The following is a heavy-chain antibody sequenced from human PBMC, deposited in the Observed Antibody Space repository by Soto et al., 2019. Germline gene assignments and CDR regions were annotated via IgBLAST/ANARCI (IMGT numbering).Heavy chain of an antibody. CDR2: IYWDDDK. Sequence: QITLKESGPTLVKPTQTLTLTCTFSGFSLSTSGVGVGWIRQPPGKALEWLALIYWDDDKRYRPSLKSRLTITKGTPKRPVVLTMPNMDPVYTATSSCAHQNESIAVDGHYGMEVWGQGTTVTVSS. J-gene: IGHJ6*02. V-gene: IGHV2-5*02. CDR1: GFSLSTSGVG. CDR3: AHQNESIAVDGHYGMEV. D-gene: IGHD6-19*01.